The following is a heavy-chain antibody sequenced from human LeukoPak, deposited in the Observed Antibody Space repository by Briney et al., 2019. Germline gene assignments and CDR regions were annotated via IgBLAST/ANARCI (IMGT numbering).Heavy chain of an antibody. CDR3: ARTSFCSSSSCFVGFGLDL. CDR2: ISSTTTYT. CDR1: GFPLSRYS. V-gene: IGHV3-21*01. Sequence: GGSLRLSCAASGFPLSRYSMNWFRQTPGKGLEWVSSISSTTTYTYYGDSVRGRFTVSRDSLLYLQMNILSVDDTGVYYCARTSFCSSSSCFVGFGLDLWGQGTTVIVS. J-gene: IGHJ6*02. D-gene: IGHD6-19*01.